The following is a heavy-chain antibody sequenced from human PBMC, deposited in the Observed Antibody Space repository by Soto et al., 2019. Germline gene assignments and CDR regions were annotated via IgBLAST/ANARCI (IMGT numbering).Heavy chain of an antibody. D-gene: IGHD2-2*03. CDR2: ISGSGGST. CDR1: GFTFSSYA. CDR3: AKDGSRGGTRSDYFDY. V-gene: IGHV3-23*01. J-gene: IGHJ4*02. Sequence: EVQLLESGGGLVQPGGSLRLSCAASGFTFSSYAMSWVRQAPGKGLEWASAISGSGGSTYYADSVKGRFTISRDNSKNTLYLQMNSLRAEDTAVYYCAKDGSRGGTRSDYFDYWGQGTLVTVSS.